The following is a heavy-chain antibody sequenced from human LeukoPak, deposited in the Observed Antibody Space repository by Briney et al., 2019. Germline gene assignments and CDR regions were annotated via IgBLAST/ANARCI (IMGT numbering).Heavy chain of an antibody. CDR3: ARGRRSWGLRGWFDP. CDR1: SASIRSSNYY. CDR2: IYYNGNT. J-gene: IGHJ5*02. D-gene: IGHD4-17*01. V-gene: IGHV4-39*07. Sequence: SETLSLTCTVSSASIRSSNYYWGWIRQPPRKGLEWIGSIYYNGNTYYNPSLKSRVTISVDTSKNQFSLKLSSVTAADTAVYYCARGRRSWGLRGWFDPWGQGTLVTVSS.